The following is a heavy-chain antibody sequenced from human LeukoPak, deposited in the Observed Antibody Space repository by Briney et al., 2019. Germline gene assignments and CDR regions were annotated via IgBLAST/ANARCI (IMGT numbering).Heavy chain of an antibody. CDR3: ARDGASTNYDFWSGPYYYYYYMDV. CDR1: GFTFSSYS. Sequence: GGSLRLSCAASGFTFSSYSMNWVRQAPGKGLEWVSYISSSSSTIYYADSVKGRFTISRDNAKNSLYLQMNSLRAEDTAVYYCARDGASTNYDFWSGPYYYYYYMDVWGKGTTVTVSS. D-gene: IGHD3-3*01. J-gene: IGHJ6*03. V-gene: IGHV3-48*01. CDR2: ISSSSSTI.